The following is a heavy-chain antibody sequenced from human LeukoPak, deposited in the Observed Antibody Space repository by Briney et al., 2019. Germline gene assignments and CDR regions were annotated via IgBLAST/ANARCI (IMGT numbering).Heavy chain of an antibody. V-gene: IGHV3-30*03. J-gene: IGHJ4*02. CDR3: ASHGFGEPYNYFDY. D-gene: IGHD3-10*01. Sequence: GRSLRLSCAASGFTFSSYGMHWVRQAPGKGLEGVAVISYDGSNKYYADSVKGRFTISRDNSKNTLYPQMNSLRAEDTAVYYCASHGFGEPYNYFDYRGQGTLVTVSS. CDR1: GFTFSSYG. CDR2: ISYDGSNK.